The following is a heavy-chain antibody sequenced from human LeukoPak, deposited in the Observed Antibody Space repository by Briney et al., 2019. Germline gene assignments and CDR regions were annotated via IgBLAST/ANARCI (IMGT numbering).Heavy chain of an antibody. CDR1: GFTFRSYA. V-gene: IGHV3-23*01. Sequence: GGSLRLSCAASGFTFRSYAMTWVRQAPGKGLEWVSSISAGGESTWHADSVKGRFTISRDNSKNTLYLQMDSLRAEDTAVYYCAKDLHGDYVRWGDYWGQGTLATVSS. D-gene: IGHD3-10*02. J-gene: IGHJ4*02. CDR3: AKDLHGDYVRWGDY. CDR2: ISAGGEST.